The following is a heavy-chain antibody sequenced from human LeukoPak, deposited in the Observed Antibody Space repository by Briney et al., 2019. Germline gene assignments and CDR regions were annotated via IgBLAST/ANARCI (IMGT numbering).Heavy chain of an antibody. V-gene: IGHV3-64D*06. Sequence: GGSLRLSCSASGFIFTNCAMHWVRQAPGKGLEYVSGINSDGGGTHYADPVRARFTISRDNSKNTVYLQMYSLRAEDTAVYYCVQGGNRAARVPVGLDQWGQGTLVTVSS. D-gene: IGHD6-6*01. CDR1: GFIFTNCA. J-gene: IGHJ4*02. CDR2: INSDGGGT. CDR3: VQGGNRAARVPVGLDQ.